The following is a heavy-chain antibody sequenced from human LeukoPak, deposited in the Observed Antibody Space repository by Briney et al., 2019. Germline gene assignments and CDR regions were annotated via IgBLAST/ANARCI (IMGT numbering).Heavy chain of an antibody. CDR1: GFTFSSYW. V-gene: IGHV3-74*01. CDR3: AREQRRPEYYYYMDV. CDR2: INSDGSST. D-gene: IGHD1-14*01. J-gene: IGHJ6*03. Sequence: PGGSLRLSCAASGFTFSSYWMHWVRQAPGKGLVWVSRINSDGSSTSYADSVKGRFTISRDNAKNTLYLQMNSLRAEDTAVYYCAREQRRPEYYYYMDVWGKGTTVTVSS.